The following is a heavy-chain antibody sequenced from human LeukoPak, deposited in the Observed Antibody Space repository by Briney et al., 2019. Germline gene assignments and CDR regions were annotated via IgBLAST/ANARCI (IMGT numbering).Heavy chain of an antibody. CDR2: INPNSGGT. V-gene: IGHV1-2*02. Sequence: ASVKVSCKASGYTFTGGYMHWVRQAPGQGLEWMGWINPNSGGTNYAQKFQGRVTMTRDTSISTAYMELSRLRSDDTAVYYCARERATNLYYMDVWGKGTTVTVSS. CDR3: ARERATNLYYMDV. CDR1: GYTFTGGY. J-gene: IGHJ6*03. D-gene: IGHD1-14*01.